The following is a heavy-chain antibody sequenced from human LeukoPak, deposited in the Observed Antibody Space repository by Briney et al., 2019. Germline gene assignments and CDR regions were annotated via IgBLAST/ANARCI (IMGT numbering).Heavy chain of an antibody. J-gene: IGHJ4*02. Sequence: PSETLSLTCTVSGGSISSYYWSWIRQPPGKGLEWIGYIYYSGSTNCNPSLKSRVTISVDTSKNQFSLKLSSVTAADTAVYYCARHARSSSSIDYWGQGTLVTVSS. D-gene: IGHD6-13*01. CDR3: ARHARSSSSIDY. V-gene: IGHV4-59*08. CDR2: IYYSGST. CDR1: GGSISSYY.